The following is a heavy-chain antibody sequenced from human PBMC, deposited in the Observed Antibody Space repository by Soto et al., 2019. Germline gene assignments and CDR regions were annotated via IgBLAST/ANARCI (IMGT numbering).Heavy chain of an antibody. CDR2: IYHSGST. CDR1: GYSISSGYY. J-gene: IGHJ4*02. D-gene: IGHD1-26*01. Sequence: SETLSLTCTVSGYSISSGYYWGWIRQPPGKGLEWIGSIYHSGSTYYNPSLKSRVTISVDTSKNQFSLKLSSVTAADTAVYYCARDQVGYHRVDFDYWGQGTLVTVSS. CDR3: ARDQVGYHRVDFDY. V-gene: IGHV4-38-2*02.